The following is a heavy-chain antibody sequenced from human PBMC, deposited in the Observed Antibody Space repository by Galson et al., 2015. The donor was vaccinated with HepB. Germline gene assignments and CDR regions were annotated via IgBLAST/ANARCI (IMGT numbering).Heavy chain of an antibody. V-gene: IGHV3-74*03. Sequence: SLRLSCAASQFASSTSWMQWVRQVPGKGLEWVALIKNDGTSATYADSARGRFTISSDYAKNTVYLQLNSLRHDDTAVYFCGGGAGWTIDYWGQGALVTVSS. CDR3: GGGAGWTIDY. CDR2: IKNDGTSA. J-gene: IGHJ4*02. D-gene: IGHD6-19*01. CDR1: QFASSTSW.